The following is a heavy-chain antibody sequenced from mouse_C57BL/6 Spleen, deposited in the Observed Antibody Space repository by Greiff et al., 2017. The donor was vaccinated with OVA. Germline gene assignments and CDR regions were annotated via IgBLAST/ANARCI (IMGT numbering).Heavy chain of an antibody. CDR2: IHPNSGST. CDR3: ARQLTGFDY. J-gene: IGHJ2*01. Sequence: QVKLQQPGAELVKPGASVKLSCKASGYTFTSYWMHWVQQRPGKGLEWIGMIHPNSGSTNYNEKFKSKATLTVDKSSSTAYMQLISLTSEDSAVYYFARQLTGFDYWGQGTTLTVSS. V-gene: IGHV1-64*01. CDR1: GYTFTSYW. D-gene: IGHD4-1*01.